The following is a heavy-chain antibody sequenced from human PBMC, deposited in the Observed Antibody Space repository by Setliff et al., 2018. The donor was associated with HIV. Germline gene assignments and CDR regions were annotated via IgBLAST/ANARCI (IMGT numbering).Heavy chain of an antibody. CDR2: INPRSGFR. CDR1: GYSFTSYS. Sequence: ASVKVSCKASGYSFTSYSMHWVRQTPGQGLEWMGVINPRSGFRIHVQKSKGRVTMTWDTSTTTIYMELRSLPSDDTAVYYCAREDSGGGGFEYLGPGTLVTVSS. D-gene: IGHD6-19*01. CDR3: AREDSGGGGFEY. V-gene: IGHV1-46*01. J-gene: IGHJ4*02.